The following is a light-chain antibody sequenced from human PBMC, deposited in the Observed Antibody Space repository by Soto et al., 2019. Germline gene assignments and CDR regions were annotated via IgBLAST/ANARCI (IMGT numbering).Light chain of an antibody. V-gene: IGKV3-20*01. CDR3: QQYDKWPYT. CDR1: QSVSSSY. J-gene: IGKJ2*01. CDR2: GAS. Sequence: EIVLTQSPGTLSLSPGERATLSCRASQSVSSSYLAWYQQKPGQAPRLLIYGASSRATGIPDRFSGSGSGTDFTLTITSLQSEDGALYYCQQYDKWPYTFGQGTNLEIK.